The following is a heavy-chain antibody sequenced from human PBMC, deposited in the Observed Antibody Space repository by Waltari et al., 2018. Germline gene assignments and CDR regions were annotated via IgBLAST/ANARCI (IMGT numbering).Heavy chain of an antibody. CDR1: GGSIRSSSYY. V-gene: IGHV4-39*01. CDR3: ASTVYYDSSGWTYYFDY. J-gene: IGHJ4*02. Sequence: QLQLQESGPGLVKPSETLSLTCTVSGGSIRSSSYYWGWIRQPPGKGLEWSGSIYYSGSTYYNPSLKSRVTISVDTSKNQFSLKLSSVTAADTAVYYCASTVYYDSSGWTYYFDYWGQGTLVTVSS. CDR2: IYYSGST. D-gene: IGHD3-22*01.